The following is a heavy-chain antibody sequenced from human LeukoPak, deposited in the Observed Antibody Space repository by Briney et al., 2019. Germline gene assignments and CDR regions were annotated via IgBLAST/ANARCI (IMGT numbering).Heavy chain of an antibody. Sequence: SETLSLTCTVSGGSISSGGYYWSWIRQHPGKGLEWIGYIYYSGSTYYNPSLKSRVTISVDTSKKQFSLKLSSVTAADTAVYYCARGPMVRGVYYFDPWGQGTLVTASS. D-gene: IGHD3-10*01. CDR2: IYYSGST. V-gene: IGHV4-31*03. CDR1: GGSISSGGYY. J-gene: IGHJ5*02. CDR3: ARGPMVRGVYYFDP.